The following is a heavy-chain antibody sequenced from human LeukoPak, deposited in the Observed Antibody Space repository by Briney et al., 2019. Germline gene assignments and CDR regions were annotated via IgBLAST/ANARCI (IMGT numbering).Heavy chain of an antibody. V-gene: IGHV3-11*04. CDR3: ARSASVWSGYGSY. D-gene: IGHD3-3*01. CDR1: GFTFSDYY. Sequence: GGSLRLSCAASGFTFSDYYMNWIRQAPGKGLEWVSYISSSDSTIYYADSVRGRFTISRDNAKNSLYLQMNSLRAEDTAVYYCARSASVWSGYGSYWGQGTLVTVSS. J-gene: IGHJ4*02. CDR2: ISSSDSTI.